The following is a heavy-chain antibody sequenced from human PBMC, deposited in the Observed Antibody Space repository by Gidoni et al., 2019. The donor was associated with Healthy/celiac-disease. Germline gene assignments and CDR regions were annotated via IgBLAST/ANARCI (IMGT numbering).Heavy chain of an antibody. V-gene: IGHV5-51*01. Sequence: EVQLVQSGAEVKKPGESLKISCKGSGYSFTSYWIGWVRQMPGKGLEGMGIISPGDSDTRYSPSFQGQVTISADKSISTAYLQWSSLKASDTAMYYCARPKGDYYDSSGYYFDYWGQGTLVTVSS. J-gene: IGHJ4*02. CDR1: GYSFTSYW. CDR3: ARPKGDYYDSSGYYFDY. D-gene: IGHD3-22*01. CDR2: ISPGDSDT.